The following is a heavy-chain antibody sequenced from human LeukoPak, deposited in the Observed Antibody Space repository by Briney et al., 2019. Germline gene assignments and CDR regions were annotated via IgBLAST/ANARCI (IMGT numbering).Heavy chain of an antibody. CDR3: AREYQDSPLAY. J-gene: IGHJ4*02. CDR1: GFIFSRYG. Sequence: GRPLRLSCAASGFIFSRYGMHWVRQAPGTGLEWVAVISYDGNNKYYANSVKGRFTISRDNSRNTLYLQMNSLRPEDTAVYYCAREYQDSPLAYWGQGPLVTASS. D-gene: IGHD2-15*01. V-gene: IGHV3-30*03. CDR2: ISYDGNNK.